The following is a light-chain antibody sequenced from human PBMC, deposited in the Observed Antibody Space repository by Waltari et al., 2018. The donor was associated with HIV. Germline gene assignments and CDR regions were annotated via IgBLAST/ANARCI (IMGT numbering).Light chain of an antibody. V-gene: IGLV2-14*01. CDR1: SSDIGAYHF. J-gene: IGLJ2*01. Sequence: QSALTQPASVSGSPGKSITIPCIGSSSDIGAYHFVCWYQQRPGKAPKLMIYEVSGPPSGSSNRFSGSKSGITASLTISGLQADDEADYYCASYTRSGILLFGGGTRLTVL. CDR3: ASYTRSGILL. CDR2: EVS.